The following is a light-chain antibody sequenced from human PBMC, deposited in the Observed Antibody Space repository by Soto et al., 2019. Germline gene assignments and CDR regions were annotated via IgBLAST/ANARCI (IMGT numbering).Light chain of an antibody. CDR1: QSLLHSNGYNY. CDR2: LGS. V-gene: IGKV2-28*01. Sequence: DIVMTQSPLSLPVTPGEPASISCRSSQSLLHSNGYNYLDWYLQKPGQSPQLLIYLGSNRASGVPDRFSATQSGTTFTLKISSVEAEDVGVYYCMQALQTPWTFGQGTKVEIK. J-gene: IGKJ1*01. CDR3: MQALQTPWT.